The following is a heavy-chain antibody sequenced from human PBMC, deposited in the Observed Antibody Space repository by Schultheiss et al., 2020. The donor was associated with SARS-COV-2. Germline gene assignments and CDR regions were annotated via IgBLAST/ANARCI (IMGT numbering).Heavy chain of an antibody. CDR2: ISAYNGNT. Sequence: ASVKVSCKASGYTFTGYYMHWVRQAPGQGLEWMGWISAYNGNTNYAQKLQGRVTMTRDTSTSTVYMELSSLRSEDTAVYYCARAVRVEMATIGAYFDYWGQGTLVTVSS. J-gene: IGHJ4*02. CDR3: ARAVRVEMATIGAYFDY. V-gene: IGHV1-18*04. D-gene: IGHD5-24*01. CDR1: GYTFTGYY.